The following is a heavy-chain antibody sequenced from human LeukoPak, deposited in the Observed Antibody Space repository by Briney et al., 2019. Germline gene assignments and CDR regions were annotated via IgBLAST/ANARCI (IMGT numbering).Heavy chain of an antibody. V-gene: IGHV4-34*01. CDR2: INRSGST. CDR3: ASRYYDFWSGSTGTMDV. Sequence: SETLSLTCAVYGGSFSGYYWSWIRQPPGKGLEWIGEINRSGSTNYNPSLKSRVTISVDTSKNQFSPKLSSVTAADTAVYYCASRYYDFWSGSTGTMDVWGKGTTVTVSS. D-gene: IGHD3-3*01. J-gene: IGHJ6*03. CDR1: GGSFSGYY.